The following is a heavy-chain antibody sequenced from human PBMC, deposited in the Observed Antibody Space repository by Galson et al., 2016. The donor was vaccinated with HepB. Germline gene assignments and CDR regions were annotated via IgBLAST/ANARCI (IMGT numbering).Heavy chain of an antibody. V-gene: IGHV3-53*01. J-gene: IGHJ4*02. CDR2: IYSGGTT. D-gene: IGHD3-22*01. CDR3: AKGRNFYDNSGYFAD. CDR1: GFIVNSFS. Sequence: SLRLSCAASGFIVNSFSVSWVRQAPGKGLEWVSVIYSGGTTYYADSVKGRFTISRDNSKNTVFPRMNSLRAEDTAVYYCAKGRNFYDNSGYFADWGQGTLVTVSS.